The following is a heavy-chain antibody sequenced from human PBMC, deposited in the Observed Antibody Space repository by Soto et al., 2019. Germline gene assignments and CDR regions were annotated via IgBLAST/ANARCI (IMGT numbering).Heavy chain of an antibody. V-gene: IGHV3-21*01. D-gene: IGHD6-19*01. CDR1: GFTFSSYS. Sequence: LRLSCAASGFTFSSYSMNWVRQAPGKGLEWVSSISSSSSYIYYADSVKGRFTISRDNAKNSLYLQMNSLRAEDTAVYYCASLIPRIAVAGTGFDYWGQGTLVTVSS. CDR2: ISSSSSYI. CDR3: ASLIPRIAVAGTGFDY. J-gene: IGHJ4*02.